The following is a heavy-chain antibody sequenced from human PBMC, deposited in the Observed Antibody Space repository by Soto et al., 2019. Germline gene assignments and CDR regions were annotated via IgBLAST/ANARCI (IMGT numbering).Heavy chain of an antibody. D-gene: IGHD3-10*01. J-gene: IGHJ4*02. Sequence: ETLSLTCSVSGASVSSYYWSWFRQPVGKGLEWIGRIHSSGNVNYNPSLESRVTMSLDTSKNQFSLRLSSLTAADTALYLCARDVGKNYWGQGTRVTVSS. V-gene: IGHV4-4*07. CDR3: ARDVGKNY. CDR2: IHSSGNV. CDR1: GASVSSYY.